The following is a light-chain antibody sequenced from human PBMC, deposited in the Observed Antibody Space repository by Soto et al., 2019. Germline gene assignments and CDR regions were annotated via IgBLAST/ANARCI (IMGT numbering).Light chain of an antibody. CDR3: QHYNNWLGT. CDR1: QGIRSN. CDR2: GAS. J-gene: IGKJ4*01. Sequence: EIVMTQSPATLSVSRGERTTLSCRAHQGIRSNLGWYQQKPGQAPRLLIYGASTRATGVPDRFSGSGSGTEFTLTISSLQSEDFAVYYCQHYNNWLGTFGGGTKVEIK. V-gene: IGKV3-15*01.